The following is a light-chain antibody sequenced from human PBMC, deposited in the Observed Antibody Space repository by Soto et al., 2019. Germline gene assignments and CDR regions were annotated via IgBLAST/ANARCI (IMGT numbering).Light chain of an antibody. Sequence: IVLTQSPATLSLFPGERATLSCRASQSVSRYLAWYQQKPGQAPRLLIYDASNRATDIPARFSGSGSGTDFTLTISSLGPEHFAVYYCQQRSNWPRTFGPGTKVDIK. CDR3: QQRSNWPRT. CDR1: QSVSRY. CDR2: DAS. V-gene: IGKV3-11*01. J-gene: IGKJ3*01.